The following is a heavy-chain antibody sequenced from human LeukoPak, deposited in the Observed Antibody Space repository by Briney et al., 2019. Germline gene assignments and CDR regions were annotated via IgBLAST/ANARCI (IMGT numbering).Heavy chain of an antibody. J-gene: IGHJ3*02. CDR2: INPSGGST. Sequence: ASVKVSCKASGYTFTSYYMHWVRQAPGQGLEWMGIINPSGGSTSYAQKFQGRVTMTRDTSTSTVYMELSSLRSEDTAVYYCARDGGRYCGSTSCHDAFDIWGQGTMVTVSS. V-gene: IGHV1-46*01. CDR1: GYTFTSYY. CDR3: ARDGGRYCGSTSCHDAFDI. D-gene: IGHD2-2*01.